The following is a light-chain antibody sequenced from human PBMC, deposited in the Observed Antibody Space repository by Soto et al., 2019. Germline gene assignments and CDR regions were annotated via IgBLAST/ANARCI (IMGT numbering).Light chain of an antibody. CDR3: SSYTSSYTLV. Sequence: QSALTQPASVSGSPGQSITISCSVTSSDVGGYDSVSWYQQHPGKAPKVMIYEVSNRPSGVSNRFSGSKYGNTASLTISGLQAEDEADYYCSSYTSSYTLVFGAGTKVTVL. V-gene: IGLV2-14*01. CDR2: EVS. CDR1: SSDVGGYDS. J-gene: IGLJ1*01.